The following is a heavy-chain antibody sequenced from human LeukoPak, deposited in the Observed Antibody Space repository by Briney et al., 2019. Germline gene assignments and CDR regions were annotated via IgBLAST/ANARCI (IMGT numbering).Heavy chain of an antibody. CDR1: GFTFSSYA. D-gene: IGHD6-13*01. Sequence: GGSLRLSCAASGFTFSSYAMSWARQAPAKGLEWLSGIGVSGATTYYADSVKGRFTISRDNSKNTLYLQMNSLRGEDTAVYYCAKDVQRFSSSWYYFDSWGQGTLVTVSS. CDR3: AKDVQRFSSSWYYFDS. CDR2: IGVSGATT. V-gene: IGHV3-23*01. J-gene: IGHJ4*02.